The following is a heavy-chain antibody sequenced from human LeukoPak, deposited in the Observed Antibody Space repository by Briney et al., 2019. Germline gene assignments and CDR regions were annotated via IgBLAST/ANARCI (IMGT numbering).Heavy chain of an antibody. V-gene: IGHV1-18*01. J-gene: IGHJ4*02. CDR1: GYSFTSYS. Sequence: GSLKLSCEASGYSFTSYSISWVRQAPGQGLEWMGWISAYNGNTNYAHTLQGRVTMTTDTSTSTAYMQLSSLRPDATAVYYCARERVDFWSGYYLDFDYWGQGNLVTVSS. CDR2: ISAYNGNT. CDR3: ARERVDFWSGYYLDFDY. D-gene: IGHD3-3*01.